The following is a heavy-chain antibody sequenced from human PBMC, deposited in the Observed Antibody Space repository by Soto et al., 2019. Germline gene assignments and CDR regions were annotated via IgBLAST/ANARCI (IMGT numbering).Heavy chain of an antibody. J-gene: IGHJ4*02. D-gene: IGHD2-21*02. V-gene: IGHV3-73*01. CDR1: GFTFSGSA. CDR3: TRVETAPFDY. Sequence: PGGSLRLSCAASGFTFSGSALHWVRQASGKGLEWVGRIRSKASGYATAYAASVKGRFTISRDDPKNTAYLQMNSLKTEDTAVYYCTRVETAPFDYWGQGTLVTVSS. CDR2: IRSKASGYAT.